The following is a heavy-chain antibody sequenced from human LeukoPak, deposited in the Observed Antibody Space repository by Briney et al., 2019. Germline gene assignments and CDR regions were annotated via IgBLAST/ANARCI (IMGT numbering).Heavy chain of an antibody. CDR3: ARDGYCSGGSCYPASRYGMDV. D-gene: IGHD2-15*01. V-gene: IGHV1-18*01. CDR1: GYTFTSYG. Sequence: ASVNVSCKASGYTFTSYGISWVRQAPGQGLEWMGWISAYNGNTNYAQKLQGRVTMTTDTSTSTAYMELRSLRSDDTAVYYCARDGYCSGGSCYPASRYGMDVWGQGTTVTVSS. J-gene: IGHJ6*02. CDR2: ISAYNGNT.